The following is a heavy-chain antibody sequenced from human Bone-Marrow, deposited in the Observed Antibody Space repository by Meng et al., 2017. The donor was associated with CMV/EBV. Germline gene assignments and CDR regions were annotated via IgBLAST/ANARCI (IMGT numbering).Heavy chain of an antibody. V-gene: IGHV3-7*01. J-gene: IGHJ6*02. Sequence: GESLKISCEAFGFTFSNFWMSWVRQAPGKGLEWVANIKHDGTKEHYVASVKGRFTISRDNAKNSLSLQMNSLRAEDTAVYYCARDLNYYGSGEEQGGMDVWGQGTTVTVSS. CDR3: ARDLNYYGSGEEQGGMDV. D-gene: IGHD3-10*01. CDR1: GFTFSNFW. CDR2: IKHDGTKE.